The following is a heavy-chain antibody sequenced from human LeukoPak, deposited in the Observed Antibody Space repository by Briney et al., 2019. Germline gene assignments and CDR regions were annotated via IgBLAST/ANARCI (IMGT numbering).Heavy chain of an antibody. J-gene: IGHJ4*02. D-gene: IGHD3-22*01. CDR3: ANPRYDSSGYYYVD. Sequence: ASVKVSCKASGYTFTDYTMHWLRQAPGQRLDWMGWINGGSGNTKYSPEFQGRVTITRDTSASTAYMGLSSLRSEDTAVYYCANPRYDSSGYYYVDWGQGTLVTVSS. V-gene: IGHV1-3*01. CDR2: INGGSGNT. CDR1: GYTFTDYT.